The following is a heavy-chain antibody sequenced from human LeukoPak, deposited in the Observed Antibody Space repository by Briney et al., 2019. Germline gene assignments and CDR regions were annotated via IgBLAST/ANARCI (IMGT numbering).Heavy chain of an antibody. Sequence: PSETLSLTCTVSGGSISSYYWSWIRQSPGKGLECIGYIHYTGSTNYNPSLKSRVTISVETSKNQFSLKLKSVTAADTAVYFCARGRVSSSTWYSTYYYYFYMDVWGKGTTVTVSS. CDR3: ARGRVSSSTWYSTYYYYFYMDV. CDR2: IHYTGST. V-gene: IGHV4-59*01. CDR1: GGSISSYY. D-gene: IGHD1-1*01. J-gene: IGHJ6*03.